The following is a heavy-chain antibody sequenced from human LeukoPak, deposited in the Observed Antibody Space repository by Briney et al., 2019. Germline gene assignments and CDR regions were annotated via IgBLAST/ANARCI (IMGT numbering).Heavy chain of an antibody. J-gene: IGHJ4*02. D-gene: IGHD4-11*01. CDR1: GFTFSSYW. CDR2: IEQDGSEK. V-gene: IGHV3-7*01. Sequence: GGSLRLSCAASGFTFSSYWMTWVRQAPGKGLEWVANIEQDGSEKYYVDSVKGRFSISRDNANNSLILQMNSLRAEDTAVYYCARGTVNLDNWSQGTLVTVSS. CDR3: ARGTVNLDN.